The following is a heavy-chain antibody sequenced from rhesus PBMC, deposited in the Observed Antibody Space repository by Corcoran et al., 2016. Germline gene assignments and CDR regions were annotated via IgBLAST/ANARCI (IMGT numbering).Heavy chain of an antibody. CDR3: ARGSYYSGSSDY. Sequence: QVQLQESGPGLVKPSETLSLTCAVSGGSISSSNWWSWIRQPPGKGLEWIGYISGSSGSTYYNPSLKRRVTISTDTSKNQFSLKLSSVTAADTAVHYCARGSYYSGSSDYWGQGVLVTVSS. V-gene: IGHV4-65*01. J-gene: IGHJ4*01. CDR1: GGSISSSNW. D-gene: IGHD3-16*01. CDR2: ISGSSGST.